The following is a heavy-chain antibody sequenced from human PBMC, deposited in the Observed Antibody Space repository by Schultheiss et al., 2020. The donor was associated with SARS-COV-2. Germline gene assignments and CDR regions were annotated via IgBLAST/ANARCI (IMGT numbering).Heavy chain of an antibody. J-gene: IGHJ5*02. D-gene: IGHD3-10*01. CDR3: ARALLGVGYYGSGTKRGWFDP. CDR1: GYTFTSYD. Sequence: ASVKVSCKASGYTFTSYDINWVRQATGQGLEWMGWMNPNSGNTGYAQKFQGRVTMTRDTSTSTVYMELSSLRAEDTAVYYCARALLGVGYYGSGTKRGWFDPWGQGTLVTVSS. CDR2: MNPNSGNT. V-gene: IGHV1-8*01.